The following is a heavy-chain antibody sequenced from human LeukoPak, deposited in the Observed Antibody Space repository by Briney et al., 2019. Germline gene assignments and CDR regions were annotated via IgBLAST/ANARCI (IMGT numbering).Heavy chain of an antibody. V-gene: IGHV3-66*02. Sequence: GGSLRLSCAASGFTVSSNYMSWVRQPPGKGLEWVSVIYSGGSTYSADSVKGRFTISRDNSKNTLSLKMNSLRAEDTGVYYWARGPSPAEPPYWGQGTLGTVSS. CDR3: ARGPSPAEPPY. CDR2: IYSGGST. D-gene: IGHD2-2*01. CDR1: GFTVSSNY. J-gene: IGHJ4*02.